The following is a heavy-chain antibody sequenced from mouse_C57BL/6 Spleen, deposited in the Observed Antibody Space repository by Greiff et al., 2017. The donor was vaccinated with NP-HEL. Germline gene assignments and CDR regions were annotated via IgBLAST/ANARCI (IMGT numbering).Heavy chain of an antibody. Sequence: VHLVESGAELVKPGASVKMSCKASGYTFTTYPIEWMKQNHGKSLEWIGNFHPYNDDTKYNEKFKGKATLTVEKSSSTVYLELSRLTSDDSAVYYCARGRGSSPWFAYWGQGTLVTVSA. D-gene: IGHD1-1*01. V-gene: IGHV1-47*01. CDR1: GYTFTTYP. J-gene: IGHJ3*01. CDR3: ARGRGSSPWFAY. CDR2: FHPYNDDT.